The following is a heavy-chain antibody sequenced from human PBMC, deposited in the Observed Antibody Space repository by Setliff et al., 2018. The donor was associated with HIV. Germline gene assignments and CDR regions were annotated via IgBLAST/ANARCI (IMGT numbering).Heavy chain of an antibody. V-gene: IGHV4-38-2*01. CDR1: GYSISSGYY. CDR2: IYHSGST. Sequence: SETLSLTCAVSGYSISSGYYWGWIRQPPGKGLEWIGSIYHSGSTDYNPSLKSRVTISIDTSENRFSLNLTSVTAADTALYYCARTSGYSSSWYPFDYWGQGTLVTVSS. D-gene: IGHD6-13*01. J-gene: IGHJ4*02. CDR3: ARTSGYSSSWYPFDY.